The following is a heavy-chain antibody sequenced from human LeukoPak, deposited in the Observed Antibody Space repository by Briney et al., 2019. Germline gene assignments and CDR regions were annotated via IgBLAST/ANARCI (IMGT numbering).Heavy chain of an antibody. Sequence: ASVKVSCKASGYTFTSYGISWVRQAPGQGLEWMGWISAYNGNTNYAQKLQGRVTMTTDTSTSTAYMELRSLRSDDTAVYYCARDSTLELYSYGYGSNSGYYYGMDVWGQGTTVTVSS. V-gene: IGHV1-18*01. J-gene: IGHJ6*02. CDR3: ARDSTLELYSYGYGSNSGYYYGMDV. CDR1: GYTFTSYG. D-gene: IGHD5-18*01. CDR2: ISAYNGNT.